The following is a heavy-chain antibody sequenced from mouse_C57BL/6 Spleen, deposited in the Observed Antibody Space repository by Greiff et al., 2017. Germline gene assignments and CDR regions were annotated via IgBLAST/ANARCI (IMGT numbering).Heavy chain of an antibody. V-gene: IGHV1-74*01. D-gene: IGHD2-3*01. CDR1: GYTFTSYW. CDR2: IHPSDSDT. Sequence: VQLQQPGAELVKPGASVKVSCKASGYTFTSYWMHWVKQRPGQGLEWIGRIHPSDSDTNCNQKFKGKATLTVDKSSSTAYMQLSSLTSEDSAVYYCAIYDGYYSWFAYWGQGTLVTVAA. CDR3: AIYDGYYSWFAY. J-gene: IGHJ3*01.